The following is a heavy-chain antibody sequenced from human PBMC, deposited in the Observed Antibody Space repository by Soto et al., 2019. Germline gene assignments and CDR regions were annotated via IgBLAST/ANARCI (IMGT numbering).Heavy chain of an antibody. D-gene: IGHD3-22*01. J-gene: IGHJ4*02. CDR1: GFTFSDYY. Sequence: GGSLRLSCAASGFTFSDYYMSWIRQAPGKGLEWVSYISSSGSTIYYADSVKGRFTISRDNAKNSLYLQMNSLRAEDTALYYCASAPYSVYSSGYLQPLWGPGTLVTVSS. CDR3: ASAPYSVYSSGYLQPL. V-gene: IGHV3-11*01. CDR2: ISSSGSTI.